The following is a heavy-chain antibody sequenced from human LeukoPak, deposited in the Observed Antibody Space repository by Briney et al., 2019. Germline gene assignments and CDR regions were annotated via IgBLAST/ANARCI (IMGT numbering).Heavy chain of an antibody. V-gene: IGHV3-30*19. CDR1: GFTFSSYG. D-gene: IGHD3-22*01. CDR2: ISYDGSNK. CDR3: ARETKSSGYYKADAFDI. J-gene: IGHJ3*02. Sequence: GGSLRPSCAASGFTFSSYGMHWVRQAPGKGLEWVAVISYDGSNKYYADSVKGRFTISRDNSKNTLYLQMNSLRAEDTAVYYCARETKSSGYYKADAFDIWGQGTMVTVSS.